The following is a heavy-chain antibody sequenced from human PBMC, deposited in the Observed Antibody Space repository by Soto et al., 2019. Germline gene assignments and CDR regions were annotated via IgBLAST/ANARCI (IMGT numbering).Heavy chain of an antibody. CDR1: GFTFSSYG. V-gene: IGHV3-30*03. CDR2: ISYDGSDK. Sequence: PGGSLRLSCAASGFTFSSYGMHWVRQAPGKGLEWVALISYDGSDKYYADSVKGRFTISRDNSKNTLYLQMNSLRVEDTAVYYCGAGQYFSDYWGQGTLVTVLL. D-gene: IGHD6-13*01. CDR3: GAGQYFSDY. J-gene: IGHJ4*02.